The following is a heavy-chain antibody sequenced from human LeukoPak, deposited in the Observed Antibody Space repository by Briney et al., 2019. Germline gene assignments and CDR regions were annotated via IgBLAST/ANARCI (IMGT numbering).Heavy chain of an antibody. V-gene: IGHV1-18*01. CDR3: ARGYYDFWSGYSPRGMDV. CDR2: ISAYNGNT. CDR1: GYTFTSYG. J-gene: IGHJ6*03. D-gene: IGHD3-3*01. Sequence: ASVKVSCKASGYTFTSYGISWVRQAPGQGLEWMGWISAYNGNTNYAQKLQGRVTMTTDTSTSTANMELRSLRSDDTAVYYCARGYYDFWSGYSPRGMDVWGKGTTVTVSS.